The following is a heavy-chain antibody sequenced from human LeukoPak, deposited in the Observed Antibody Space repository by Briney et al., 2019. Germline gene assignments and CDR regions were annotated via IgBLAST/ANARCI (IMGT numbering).Heavy chain of an antibody. J-gene: IGHJ4*02. CDR2: IYHSGST. D-gene: IGHD6-13*01. CDR3: ARSIAAAADLVDLSPVGFDY. CDR1: GGSISSGGYY. V-gene: IGHV4-31*03. Sequence: PSQTLSLTCTVSGGSISSGGYYWSWIRQYPGDALEWIGYIYHSGSTYYNPSLKSRITISVDTSKNQFSLDLSSVTAADTAVYYCARSIAAAADLVDLSPVGFDYWGQGTLVTVSS.